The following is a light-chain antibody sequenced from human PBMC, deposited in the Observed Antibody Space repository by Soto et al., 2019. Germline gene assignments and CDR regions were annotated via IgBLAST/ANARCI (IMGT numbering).Light chain of an antibody. V-gene: IGKV1-33*01. CDR1: QDIGNY. CDR3: QQYDTLPPYT. J-gene: IGKJ2*01. CDR2: DAS. Sequence: DIQMTQSPSSLSASVGDRVTIACQANQDIGNYLNWYQQKPGKAPRLLIYDASNLEIGVPSRFSGSGSGTEFTFTRSNLQPEDIATYYCQQYDTLPPYTFGQGTKVELK.